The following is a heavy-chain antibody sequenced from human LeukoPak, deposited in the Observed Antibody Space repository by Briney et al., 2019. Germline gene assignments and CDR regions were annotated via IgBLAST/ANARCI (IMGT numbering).Heavy chain of an antibody. CDR3: ARSGYYDSSGYYSS. J-gene: IGHJ4*02. Sequence: SETLSLTCTVSGGSISSYYWSWIRQPPGKGLEWIGYIYYSGSTNYNPSLKSRVTISVDTSKNQFSLKLSSVTAADTAVYYCARSGYYDSSGYYSSWGQGTLVTVSS. CDR2: IYYSGST. CDR1: GGSISSYY. V-gene: IGHV4-59*12. D-gene: IGHD3-22*01.